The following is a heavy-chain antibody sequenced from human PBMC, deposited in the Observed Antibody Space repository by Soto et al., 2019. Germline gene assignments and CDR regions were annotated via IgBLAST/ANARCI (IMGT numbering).Heavy chain of an antibody. CDR1: GGSISSGGYY. CDR3: AREWRDYYFDY. Sequence: QVQLQESGPGLVKPSQILSLTCTVSGGSISSGGYYWSWIRQHPGKGLEWIGYIYYSGSTYYNPSLKSRVTISVDTSKNQYSLKLSSVTAADTAVYYCAREWRDYYFDYWGQGTLVTVSS. V-gene: IGHV4-31*03. J-gene: IGHJ4*02. CDR2: IYYSGST.